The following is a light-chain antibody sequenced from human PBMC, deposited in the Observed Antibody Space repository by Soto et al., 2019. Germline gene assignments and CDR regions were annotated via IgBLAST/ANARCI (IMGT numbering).Light chain of an antibody. CDR1: QSVSSS. J-gene: IGKJ1*01. Sequence: EIVMTQSPATLSVSPGERATLSWRASQSVSSSLAWYQQKPGQAPRLLIYGASTRGTGIPARFSGSGSGTEFTLTISSLQSEDFAVYYCQHYNNWPRTFGQGTKVDIK. V-gene: IGKV3-15*01. CDR3: QHYNNWPRT. CDR2: GAS.